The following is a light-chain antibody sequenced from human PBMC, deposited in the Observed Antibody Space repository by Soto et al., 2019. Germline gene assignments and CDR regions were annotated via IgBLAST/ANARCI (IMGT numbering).Light chain of an antibody. Sequence: EIVMTQSPATVSVSPGERATLSCRASASASSNLAWYQQKPGQAPRLLIYGASTRATGIPARFSGSGSGTEFTLTISSLQSEDFAVYYCQQFQKWPLTVGGGTNVEIK. V-gene: IGKV3-15*01. CDR1: ASASSN. CDR2: GAS. CDR3: QQFQKWPLT. J-gene: IGKJ4*01.